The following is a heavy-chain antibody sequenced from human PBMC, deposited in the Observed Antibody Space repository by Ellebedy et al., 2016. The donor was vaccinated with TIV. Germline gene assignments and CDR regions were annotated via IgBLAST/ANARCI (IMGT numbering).Heavy chain of an antibody. CDR1: GGSISSYY. J-gene: IGHJ5*02. Sequence: SETLSLXXTVSGGSISSYYWSWIRQPPGKGLEWIGYIYYSGSTNYNPSLKSRVTISVDTSKNQFSLKLSSVTAADTAVYYCARGLKLWFGELWGRNWFDPWGQGTLVTVSS. CDR2: IYYSGST. V-gene: IGHV4-59*12. CDR3: ARGLKLWFGELWGRNWFDP. D-gene: IGHD3-10*01.